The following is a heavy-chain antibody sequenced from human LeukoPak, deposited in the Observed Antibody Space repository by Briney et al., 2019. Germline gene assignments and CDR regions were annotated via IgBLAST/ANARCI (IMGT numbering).Heavy chain of an antibody. CDR1: GGTFISYA. J-gene: IGHJ4*02. CDR3: ASSGRLMSPTLQDY. D-gene: IGHD3/OR15-3a*01. Sequence: ASVKVSCKASGGTFISYAISWVRQAPGQGLEWMGGIIPIFGTANYAQKFQGRVTITADESTSTAYMELGSLRSEDTAVYYCASSGRLMSPTLQDYWGQGTLVTVSS. V-gene: IGHV1-69*13. CDR2: IIPIFGTA.